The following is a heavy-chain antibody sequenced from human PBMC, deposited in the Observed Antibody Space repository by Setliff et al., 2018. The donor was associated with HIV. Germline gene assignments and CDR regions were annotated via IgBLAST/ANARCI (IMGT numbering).Heavy chain of an antibody. V-gene: IGHV4-39*07. CDR2: IYYSGST. Sequence: PSETLSLTCTVSGGSISSSSHYWGWIRQPPGKGLEWVGSIYYSGSTNYNPSLKSRVTMSVDTSKNQFSLKLSSVTAADTAVYYCARDTPYYYDSSGYQGDYYYYYYMDVWGKGTTVTVSS. D-gene: IGHD3-22*01. CDR3: ARDTPYYYDSSGYQGDYYYYYYMDV. J-gene: IGHJ6*03. CDR1: GGSISSSSHY.